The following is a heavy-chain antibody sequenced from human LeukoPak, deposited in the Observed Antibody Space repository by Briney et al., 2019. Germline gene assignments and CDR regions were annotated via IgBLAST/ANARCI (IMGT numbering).Heavy chain of an antibody. V-gene: IGHV1-46*01. J-gene: IGHJ4*02. D-gene: IGHD6-19*01. CDR3: ARFAVHRRLAVAGQFGLDY. CDR2: INPSGSNT. CDR1: GYIFTSYY. Sequence: GASVKVSCKASGYIFTSYYIHWVRQAPGQGLEWMGIINPSGSNTNYAQKFQGRVTMTRDTSTSTVYMELSSLRSGDTAVYYCARFAVHRRLAVAGQFGLDYWGQGTLVTVSS.